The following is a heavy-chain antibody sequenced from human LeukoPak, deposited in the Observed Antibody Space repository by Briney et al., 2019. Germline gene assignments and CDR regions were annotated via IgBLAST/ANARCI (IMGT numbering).Heavy chain of an antibody. CDR2: INHSGST. CDR1: GGSFSGYY. V-gene: IGHV4-34*01. Sequence: SETLSLTCAVYGGSFSGYYWSWIRQPPGKGLEWIGEINHSGSTNYNPSLKSRVTTSVDTSKNQFSLKLSSVTAADTAVYYCARAYSYGLLDWFDPWGQGTLVTVSS. J-gene: IGHJ5*02. D-gene: IGHD5-18*01. CDR3: ARAYSYGLLDWFDP.